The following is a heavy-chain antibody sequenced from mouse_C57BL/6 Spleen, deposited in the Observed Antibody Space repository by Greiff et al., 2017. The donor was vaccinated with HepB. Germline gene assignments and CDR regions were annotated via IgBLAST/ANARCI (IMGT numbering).Heavy chain of an antibody. Sequence: VQLQQSGAELARPGASVKLSCKASGYTFTSYGISWVKQRTGQGLEWIGEIYPRSGNTYYNEKFKGKATLTADKSSSTAYMELRSLTSEDSAVYFCARGADGYPYYYAMDYWGQGTSVTVSS. CDR1: GYTFTSYG. J-gene: IGHJ4*01. CDR2: IYPRSGNT. CDR3: ARGADGYPYYYAMDY. D-gene: IGHD2-3*01. V-gene: IGHV1-81*01.